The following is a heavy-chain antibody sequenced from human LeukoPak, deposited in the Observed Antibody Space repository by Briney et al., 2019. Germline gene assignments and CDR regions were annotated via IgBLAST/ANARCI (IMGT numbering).Heavy chain of an antibody. CDR1: SGSISSGYY. D-gene: IGHD3-3*01. CDR2: IYHSGST. Sequence: SETLSLTCTVSSGSISSGYYWGWIRQPPGKGLEWIGSIYHSGSTYYNPSLKSRVTISVDTSKNQFSLKLSSVTAADTAVYYCARGGSGDFWSGYHTGDYLDYWGQGTLVTVSS. V-gene: IGHV4-38-2*02. CDR3: ARGGSGDFWSGYHTGDYLDY. J-gene: IGHJ4*02.